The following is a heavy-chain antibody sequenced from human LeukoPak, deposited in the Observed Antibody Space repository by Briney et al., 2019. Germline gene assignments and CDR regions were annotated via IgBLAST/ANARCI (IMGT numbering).Heavy chain of an antibody. CDR2: ISYDGSNK. V-gene: IGHV3-30*12. CDR1: GFTFSSYG. D-gene: IGHD7-27*01. J-gene: IGHJ4*02. Sequence: PGRSLRLSCAASGFTFSSYGMHWVRQAPGKGLEWVAVISYDGSNKYYADSVKGRFAISRDNAENSLYLQMNSLKAEDTAVYYCGRFTRSGDSVYWGQGTLVTVSS. CDR3: GRFTRSGDSVY.